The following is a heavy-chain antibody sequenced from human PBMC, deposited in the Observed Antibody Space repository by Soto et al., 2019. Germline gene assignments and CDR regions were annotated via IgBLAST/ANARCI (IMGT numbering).Heavy chain of an antibody. CDR1: GYTFTSYA. D-gene: IGHD3-16*02. V-gene: IGHV1-3*01. CDR2: INAGNGNT. Sequence: ASVKVSCKASGYTFTSYAMHWVRQAPGQRLEWMGWINAGNGNTKYSQKFQGRVTITRDTSASTAYMELSSLRSDDTAVYYCARVTGVSYDYIWGSYRPLNDFDYWGQGTLVTVSS. J-gene: IGHJ4*02. CDR3: ARVTGVSYDYIWGSYRPLNDFDY.